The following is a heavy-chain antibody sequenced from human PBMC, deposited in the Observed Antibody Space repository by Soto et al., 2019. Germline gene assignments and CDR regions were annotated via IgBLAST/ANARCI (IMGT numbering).Heavy chain of an antibody. CDR1: GGSISSYY. J-gene: IGHJ3*02. V-gene: IGHV4-59*08. Sequence: QVQLQESGPGLVKPSETLSLTCTVSGGSISSYYWSWIRQPPGKGLEWIGYIYYSGSTNYNPSLKRRVTISVDTSKNLFSLKLSSVTAADTAVYYCARRTTRLRSVDAFDIWGQGTMVTVSS. CDR2: IYYSGST. CDR3: ARRTTRLRSVDAFDI. D-gene: IGHD4-17*01.